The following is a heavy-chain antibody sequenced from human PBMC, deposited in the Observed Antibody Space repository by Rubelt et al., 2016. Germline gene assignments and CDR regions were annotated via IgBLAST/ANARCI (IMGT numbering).Heavy chain of an antibody. D-gene: IGHD1-26*01. V-gene: IGHV4-39*07. CDR2: IFYSGST. Sequence: QLQLQESGPGLVKPSEPLSLTCSVSGGSISSSTSYWGWIRQPPGKGLEWIGSIFYSGSTSYNPSLKSRVTISVDTSKNQFSLKLTSVTAADTALFYCARTIVGPLGVAFDIWGQGTMVTVSS. CDR3: ARTIVGPLGVAFDI. CDR1: GGSISSSTSY. J-gene: IGHJ3*02.